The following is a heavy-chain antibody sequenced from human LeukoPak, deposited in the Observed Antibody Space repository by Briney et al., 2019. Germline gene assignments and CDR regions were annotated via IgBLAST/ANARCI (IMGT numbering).Heavy chain of an antibody. D-gene: IGHD3-10*01. V-gene: IGHV3-21*04. J-gene: IGHJ4*02. Sequence: GESLKISCAASGFTFSSYSMNWVRQAPGKGLEWVSYISSSSSYIYHADSVKGRFTISRDNAKNSLYLLMNSLRAEDTAVYYCATASYGFAQWGQGTLVTVSS. CDR2: ISSSSSYI. CDR1: GFTFSSYS. CDR3: ATASYGFAQ.